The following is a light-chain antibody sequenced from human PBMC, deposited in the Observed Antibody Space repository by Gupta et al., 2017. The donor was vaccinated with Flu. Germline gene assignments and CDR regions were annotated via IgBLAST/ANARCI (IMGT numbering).Light chain of an antibody. CDR1: QSRLQSDGKDY. Sequence: VTPGRPASISCKSSQSRLQSDGKDYLFWYLQKEGQPPQLLIYEVSNRRSAVPDRISGSGSATDFTLKIIRVVAEDVVIYYCRQSIQFPFTFGGGTKLEIK. V-gene: IGKV2D-29*01. CDR3: RQSIQFPFT. CDR2: EVS. J-gene: IGKJ4*01.